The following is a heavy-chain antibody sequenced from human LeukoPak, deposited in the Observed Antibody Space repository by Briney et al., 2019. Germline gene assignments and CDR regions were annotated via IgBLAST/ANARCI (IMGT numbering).Heavy chain of an antibody. D-gene: IGHD6-13*01. CDR3: ARLSRGAGAAKTFDY. J-gene: IGHJ4*02. Sequence: SETLSLTCTVSGGSMNSGSYYWSWFRQPPGKGLEWMGHVFYTGKAVYNPSLTGRVTISVDTSKDQFSLRLASVTAADTALYYCARLSRGAGAAKTFDYWGQGILVTVSS. CDR2: VFYTGKA. V-gene: IGHV4-61*01. CDR1: GGSMNSGSYY.